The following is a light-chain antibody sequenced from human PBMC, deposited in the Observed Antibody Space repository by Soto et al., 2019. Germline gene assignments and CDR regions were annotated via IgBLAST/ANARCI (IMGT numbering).Light chain of an antibody. Sequence: IVFTQSPATLSLSPVEVATLSCRSSQSIGDYVAWFQQKPGQAPRLLIYDGSNRAVGIPARFSGSASGTDSTLTISSLEPEDVAVYYCQQRSAWPLTFGGGTRVEI. J-gene: IGKJ4*01. CDR1: QSIGDY. CDR3: QQRSAWPLT. V-gene: IGKV3-11*01. CDR2: DGS.